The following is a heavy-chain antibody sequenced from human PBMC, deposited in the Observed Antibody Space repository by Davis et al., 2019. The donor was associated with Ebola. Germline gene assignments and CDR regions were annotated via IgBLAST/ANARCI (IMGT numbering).Heavy chain of an antibody. CDR3: VRDFLTAATAS. CDR2: ISYSGKNA. V-gene: IGHV3-23*01. Sequence: PGGSLRLSCAASGFVFIDYAMRWVRQAPGRGLEWVSCISYSGKNAYYADSVKGRFTISRDNSRNTMYLKMNNLRVEDTAVYYCVRDFLTAATASWGQGTLVTASS. CDR1: GFVFIDYA. J-gene: IGHJ5*02. D-gene: IGHD4-17*01.